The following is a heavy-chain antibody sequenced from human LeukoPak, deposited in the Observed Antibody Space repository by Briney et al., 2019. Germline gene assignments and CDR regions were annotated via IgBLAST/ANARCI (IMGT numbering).Heavy chain of an antibody. CDR1: GFTFSSYA. V-gene: IGHV3-23*01. Sequence: PGGSLRFSCAASGFTFSSYAMSWVRQAPGKGLEWVSAISGSGGSTYYADSVKGRFTISRDNSKNTLYLQMNSLRAEDTAVYYCVRDSSGYYPRIFQHWGQGTLVTVSS. D-gene: IGHD3-22*01. J-gene: IGHJ1*01. CDR2: ISGSGGST. CDR3: VRDSSGYYPRIFQH.